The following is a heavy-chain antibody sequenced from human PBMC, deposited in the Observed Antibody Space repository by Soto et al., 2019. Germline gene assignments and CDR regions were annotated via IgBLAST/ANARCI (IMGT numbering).Heavy chain of an antibody. D-gene: IGHD3-22*01. J-gene: IGHJ1*01. Sequence: NPSLTCTVYGGSISSGGYYWGWVRQPPVKGLEWLGYSYYSGSTYHNPSLKGRITISVDTSKNQFSLKLSSVTAADTAVYYCVTNGDYYARSCPKSFQYWGPVTL. V-gene: IGHV4-31*03. CDR2: SYYSGST. CDR3: VTNGDYYARSCPKSFQY. CDR1: GGSISSGGYY.